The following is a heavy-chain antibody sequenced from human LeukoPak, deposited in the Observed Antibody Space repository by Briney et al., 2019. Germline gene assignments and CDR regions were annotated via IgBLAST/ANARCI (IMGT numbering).Heavy chain of an antibody. CDR1: GFTFSSYG. J-gene: IGHJ3*01. Sequence: GGSLRLSCAASGFTFSSYGMHWVRQAPGKGLEWVAVIWYDGSNKYYADSVKGRFTISRDNSKNTLYLQMNSLRAEDTAVYYCAKDFEITFGGASEPSTWGQGTMVTVSS. D-gene: IGHD3-16*01. V-gene: IGHV3-33*06. CDR3: AKDFEITFGGASEPST. CDR2: IWYDGSNK.